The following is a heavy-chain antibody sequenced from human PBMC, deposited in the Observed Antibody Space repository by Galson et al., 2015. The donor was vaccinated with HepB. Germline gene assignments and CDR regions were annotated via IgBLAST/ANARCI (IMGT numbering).Heavy chain of an antibody. V-gene: IGHV3-64D*06. J-gene: IGHJ4*02. D-gene: IGHD1-26*01. CDR1: GFTVSSNY. CDR2: ISSNGGST. Sequence: SLRLSCAASGFTVSSNYMSWVRQAPGKGLEYVSAISSNGGSTYYADSVKGRFTISRDNSKNTLYLQMSSLRAEDTAVYYCVLTGGVDFDYWGQGTLVTVSS. CDR3: VLTGGVDFDY.